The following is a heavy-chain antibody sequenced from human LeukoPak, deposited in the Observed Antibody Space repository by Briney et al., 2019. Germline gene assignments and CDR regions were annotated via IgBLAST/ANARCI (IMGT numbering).Heavy chain of an antibody. J-gene: IGHJ1*01. CDR3: ARGGAARLHFQN. Sequence: SETLSLTCTVAGGSISTYYWNWIRQPPGKGLEWIGYIYHSGSTNYNPSLQSRVTISVDTSKNQFSLNLNSVTAADTAVYYCARGGAARLHFQNWGQGTLVTVSS. D-gene: IGHD6-6*01. CDR2: IYHSGST. CDR1: GGSISTYY. V-gene: IGHV4-59*01.